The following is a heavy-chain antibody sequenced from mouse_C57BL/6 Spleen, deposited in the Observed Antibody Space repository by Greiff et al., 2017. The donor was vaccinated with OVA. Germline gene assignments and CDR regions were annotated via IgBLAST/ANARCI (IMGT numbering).Heavy chain of an antibody. D-gene: IGHD2-2*01. CDR2: IYPSDSET. J-gene: IGHJ4*01. Sequence: QVQLQQPGAELVRPGSSVKLSCKASGYTFTSYWMDWVKQRPGQGLERIGNIYPSDSETHYNQKFKDKATLTVDKSSSTAYMQLSSLTAEDSAVYYCATRGYGYDGGVGAMDYWGQGTSVTVSS. V-gene: IGHV1-61*01. CDR3: ATRGYGYDGGVGAMDY. CDR1: GYTFTSYW.